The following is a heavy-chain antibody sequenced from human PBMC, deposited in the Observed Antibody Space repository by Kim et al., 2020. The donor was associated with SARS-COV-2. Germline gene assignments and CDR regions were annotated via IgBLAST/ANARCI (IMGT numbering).Heavy chain of an antibody. Sequence: SETLSLTCTVSGGSISSGGYYWSWIRQHPGKGLEWIGYIYYSGSTYYNPSLKSRVTISVDTSKNQFSLKLSSVTAADTAVYYCARGKYSYGEFDYWGQGTLVTVSS. J-gene: IGHJ4*02. CDR2: IYYSGST. CDR3: ARGKYSYGEFDY. D-gene: IGHD5-18*01. V-gene: IGHV4-31*03. CDR1: GGSISSGGYY.